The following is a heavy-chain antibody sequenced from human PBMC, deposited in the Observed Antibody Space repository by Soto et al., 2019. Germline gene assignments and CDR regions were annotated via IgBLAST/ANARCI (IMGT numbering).Heavy chain of an antibody. D-gene: IGHD4-17*01. J-gene: IGHJ3*02. Sequence: SETLSLTCTVSGGSTSRGGYYWTWIRQHPVRGLEWIAYIYYSGNTFYNPSLKSRLTISLDTSKHQFSLNLTSVTAADTAVYYCARGAADYGDAFDIWGQGTMVTVSS. V-gene: IGHV4-31*03. CDR3: ARGAADYGDAFDI. CDR1: GGSTSRGGYY. CDR2: IYYSGNT.